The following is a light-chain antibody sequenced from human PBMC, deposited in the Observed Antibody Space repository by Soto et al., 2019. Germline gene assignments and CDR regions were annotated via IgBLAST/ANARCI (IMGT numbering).Light chain of an antibody. CDR2: EVS. CDR1: SSDVGSYNL. Sequence: QSALTHPDSVSGSPGQSITISCTGTSSDVGSYNLVSWYQQHPGKAPKLMIYEVSKRPSGVANRFSGSKSGNTASLTIAGRQDEDEADYYCCSYAGSSTYVFGTGTKVTVL. CDR3: CSYAGSSTYV. J-gene: IGLJ1*01. V-gene: IGLV2-23*02.